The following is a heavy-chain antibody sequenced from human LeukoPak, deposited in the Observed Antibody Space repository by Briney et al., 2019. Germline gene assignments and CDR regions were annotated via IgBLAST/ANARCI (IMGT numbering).Heavy chain of an antibody. V-gene: IGHV4-34*01. CDR2: INHSGST. CDR3: ARDHPTRRLSSIAAPGPNWFDP. J-gene: IGHJ5*02. Sequence: SETLSLTCAVYGGSFSGYYWSWIRQPPGKGLEWIGEINHSGSTNYNPSLKSRVTISVDASKNQFSLKLSSVTAADTAVYYCARDHPTRRLSSIAAPGPNWFDPWGQGTLVTVSS. D-gene: IGHD6-6*01. CDR1: GGSFSGYY.